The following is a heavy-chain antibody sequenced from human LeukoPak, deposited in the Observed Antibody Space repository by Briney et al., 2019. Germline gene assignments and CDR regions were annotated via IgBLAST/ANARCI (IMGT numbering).Heavy chain of an antibody. Sequence: TSSETLSLTCTVSGGSISNYYWSWIRQPAGKGLEWIGRIYTSGNTNYNASLKSRVTMSVDTSKNQFSLKLSSVTAADTAVYYCARDSHLPYCGGDCYPDHWGQGTLVTVSS. V-gene: IGHV4-4*07. CDR1: GGSISNYY. J-gene: IGHJ4*02. CDR2: IYTSGNT. D-gene: IGHD2-21*02. CDR3: ARDSHLPYCGGDCYPDH.